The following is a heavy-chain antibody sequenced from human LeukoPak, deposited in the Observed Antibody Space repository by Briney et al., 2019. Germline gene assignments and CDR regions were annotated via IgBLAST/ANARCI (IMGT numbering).Heavy chain of an antibody. Sequence: GGPLRLSCAASGFTFSSYWMSWVRQAPGKGLEWVANIKQDGGEKFYVDSVKGRFTISGDNAKNSLYLQMNSLRAEDTAVYYCAREDHSNYNYWGQGTLVTVSS. J-gene: IGHJ4*02. CDR2: IKQDGGEK. CDR1: GFTFSSYW. D-gene: IGHD4-11*01. V-gene: IGHV3-7*01. CDR3: AREDHSNYNY.